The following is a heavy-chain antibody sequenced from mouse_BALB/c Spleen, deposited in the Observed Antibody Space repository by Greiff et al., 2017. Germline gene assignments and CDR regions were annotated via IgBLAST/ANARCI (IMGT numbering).Heavy chain of an antibody. V-gene: IGHV2-4-1*01. CDR2: IWSGGST. Sequence: QVQLKQSGPGLVQPSQSLSITCTVSGFSLTSYGVHWVRQSPGKGLEWLGVIWSGGSTDYNAAFISRLSISKDNSKSQVFFKMNSLQADDTAIYYCASHYYGSSSSFAYWGQGTLVTVSA. D-gene: IGHD1-1*01. CDR3: ASHYYGSSSSFAY. CDR1: GFSLTSYG. J-gene: IGHJ3*01.